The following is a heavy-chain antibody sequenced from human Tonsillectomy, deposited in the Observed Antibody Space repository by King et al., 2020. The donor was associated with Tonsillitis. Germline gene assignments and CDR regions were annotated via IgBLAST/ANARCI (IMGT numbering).Heavy chain of an antibody. D-gene: IGHD6-19*01. CDR1: VFIFSYYA. CDR2: ISYDGINK. CDR3: ASSPNIQWLPQDH. Sequence: VQLVESGGGVVQPGRSLRLSCAASVFIFSYYAMYWVRQAPGKGLEWVAVISYDGINKYYADSVRGRVTISRDNSNNTLFLQMNSLRAEETAVYYCASSPNIQWLPQDHWGQGTRVTVSS. J-gene: IGHJ4*02. V-gene: IGHV3-30-3*01.